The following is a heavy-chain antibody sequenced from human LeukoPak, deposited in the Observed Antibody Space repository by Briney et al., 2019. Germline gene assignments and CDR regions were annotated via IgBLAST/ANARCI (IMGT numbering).Heavy chain of an antibody. J-gene: IGHJ6*02. CDR1: GFTVSSNY. Sequence: QAGGSLRLSCAASGFTVSSNYMSWVRQAPGKGLEWVSVIYRGGSTYYADSVKGRFTISRDNSKNTLYLQMNSLRVEDTAVYYCARGGGYCSGGSCYSGGHYYYYGMDVWGQGTTVTVSS. D-gene: IGHD2-15*01. CDR2: IYRGGST. V-gene: IGHV3-66*01. CDR3: ARGGGYCSGGSCYSGGHYYYYGMDV.